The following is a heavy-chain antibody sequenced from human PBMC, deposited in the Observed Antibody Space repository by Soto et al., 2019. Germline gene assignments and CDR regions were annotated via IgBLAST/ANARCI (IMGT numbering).Heavy chain of an antibody. D-gene: IGHD5-18*01. J-gene: IGHJ4*02. CDR1: GGSISSYY. CDR3: ARDRYSYGY. V-gene: IGHV4-59*01. CDR2: IYYNGST. Sequence: PSETLSLTCTVSGGSISSYYWSWIRQPPGKGLEWIGYIYYNGSTKYNPSLRSRVTISRDTPKKQFSLTVSSVTAADTAVYYCARDRYSYGYWGQGTLVTVSS.